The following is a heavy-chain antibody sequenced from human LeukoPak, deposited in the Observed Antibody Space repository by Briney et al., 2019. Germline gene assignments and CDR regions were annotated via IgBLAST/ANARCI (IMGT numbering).Heavy chain of an antibody. Sequence: GGSLRLSCAASGFTFSSYGMHWVRQAPGKGLEWVAVIWYDGSNKYYADSVKGRFTISRDNSKNTLYLQMNSLRAEDTAVYYCAKDKDVEEMASFSDYWGQGTLVTVSS. CDR1: GFTFSSYG. V-gene: IGHV3-33*06. D-gene: IGHD5-24*01. J-gene: IGHJ4*02. CDR2: IWYDGSNK. CDR3: AKDKDVEEMASFSDY.